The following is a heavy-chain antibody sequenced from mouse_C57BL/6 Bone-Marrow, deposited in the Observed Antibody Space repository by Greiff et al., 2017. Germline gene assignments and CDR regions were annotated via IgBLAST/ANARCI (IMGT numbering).Heavy chain of an antibody. CDR1: GFTFSSYA. CDR3: AKHDY. Sequence: EVNVVESGGGLVKPGGSLKLSCAASGFTFSSYAMSWVRQTPEKRLEWVATISDGGSYTYYPDNVKGRFTISRDNAKNNLYLQMSHLKSEDTAMYYCAKHDYWGQGTTLTVSS. CDR2: ISDGGSYT. V-gene: IGHV5-4*03. J-gene: IGHJ2*01.